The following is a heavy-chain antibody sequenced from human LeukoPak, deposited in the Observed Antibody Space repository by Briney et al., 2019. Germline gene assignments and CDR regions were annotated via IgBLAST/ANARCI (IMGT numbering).Heavy chain of an antibody. V-gene: IGHV4-4*07. CDR2: IFPGGTS. J-gene: IGHJ3*02. CDR1: GDSISSYY. Sequence: SETLSLTRTVSGDSISSYYWTWIRQPAGKGLDWIGRIFPGGTSYFNPSLKSRVTLSVDTSKNQFSLRLTSVTAADTAVYYCARGPLTEAHTFDIWGQGTMVTVSS. D-gene: IGHD1-14*01. CDR3: ARGPLTEAHTFDI.